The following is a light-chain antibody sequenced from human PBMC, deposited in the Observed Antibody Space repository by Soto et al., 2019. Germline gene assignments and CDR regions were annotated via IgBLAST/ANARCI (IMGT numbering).Light chain of an antibody. CDR2: IAS. Sequence: EIVLTQSPGTLSLSPGERATLSCRASQSISSTSLAWYQQRPSQAPRLLIYIASSRATGIPDRFSGSGSGTDFTLTISRLEPEDFAVYYCQHYGNSLWTFGQGTKVDIK. J-gene: IGKJ1*01. CDR1: QSISSTS. CDR3: QHYGNSLWT. V-gene: IGKV3-20*01.